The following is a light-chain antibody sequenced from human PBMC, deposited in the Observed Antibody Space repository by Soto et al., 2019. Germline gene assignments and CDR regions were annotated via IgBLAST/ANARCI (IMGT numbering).Light chain of an antibody. CDR1: QSISSY. V-gene: IGKV1-39*01. J-gene: IGKJ5*01. Sequence: DIQMTQSPSSLSASVGDRVTITCRASQSISSYLNWYQQKPGKAPKLLIYAASSLQSGVPSRFSGGGSGTDFTLTISSLQPEDFATYYCQQSYSTHSITFGQGTRLEIK. CDR2: AAS. CDR3: QQSYSTHSIT.